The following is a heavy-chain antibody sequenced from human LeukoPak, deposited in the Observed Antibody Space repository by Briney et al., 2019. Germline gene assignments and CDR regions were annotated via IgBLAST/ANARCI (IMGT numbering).Heavy chain of an antibody. CDR3: AKWRPNGSGSLNWFDP. D-gene: IGHD3-10*01. CDR1: GGSISSSSYY. J-gene: IGHJ5*02. CDR2: IYYSGST. V-gene: IGHV4-39*07. Sequence: PSETLSLTCTVSGGSISSSSYYWGWIRQPPGKGLEWIGSIYYSGSTYYNPSLKSRVTISVDTSKNQFSLKLSSVTAADTAVYYCAKWRPNGSGSLNWFDPWGQGTLVTVSS.